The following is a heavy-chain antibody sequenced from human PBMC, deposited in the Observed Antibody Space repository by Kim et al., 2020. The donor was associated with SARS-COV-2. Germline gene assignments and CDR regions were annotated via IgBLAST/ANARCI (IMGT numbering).Heavy chain of an antibody. Sequence: NPALTSRVTISVDTSKNQFSLKLSSVTAADTAVYYCARQAGYNFLDAFDIWGQGTMVTVSS. D-gene: IGHD5-12*01. V-gene: IGHV4-39*01. CDR3: ARQAGYNFLDAFDI. J-gene: IGHJ3*02.